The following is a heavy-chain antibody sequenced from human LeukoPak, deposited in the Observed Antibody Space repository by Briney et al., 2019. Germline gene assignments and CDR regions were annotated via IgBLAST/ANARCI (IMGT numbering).Heavy chain of an antibody. J-gene: IGHJ4*02. V-gene: IGHV4-59*12. D-gene: IGHD3-10*01. CDR3: ARLITYYYGSGNDY. CDR1: GGSISSYY. Sequence: SETLSLTCTVSGGSISSYYWSWIRQPPGKGLEWVGYIYYSGSTNYNPSLKSRVTISVDTSKNQFSLKLSSVNAAATAVYYCARLITYYYGSGNDYWGQGTLVTVSS. CDR2: IYYSGST.